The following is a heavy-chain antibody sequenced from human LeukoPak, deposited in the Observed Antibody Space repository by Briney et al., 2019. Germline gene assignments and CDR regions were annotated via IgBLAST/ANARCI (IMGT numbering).Heavy chain of an antibody. D-gene: IGHD2-15*01. CDR2: IYSSGST. Sequence: GGSLRLSCAASGFIVSSNYMGWVRQAPGKGLEWVSLIYSSGSTYYTASVKGRFTISRDHSKNTLYLHMNSLRAEDAALYYCARGLESCSSGSCFKDWGQGTLVTVSS. J-gene: IGHJ4*02. V-gene: IGHV3-53*01. CDR1: GFIVSSNY. CDR3: ARGLESCSSGSCFKD.